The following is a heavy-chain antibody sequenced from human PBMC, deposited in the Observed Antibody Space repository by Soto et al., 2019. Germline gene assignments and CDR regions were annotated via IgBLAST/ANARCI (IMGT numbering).Heavy chain of an antibody. CDR1: GFNFSTYS. V-gene: IGHV3-48*02. D-gene: IGHD3-10*01. CDR2: ISSSSTTI. J-gene: IGHJ6*02. Sequence: HPGGSLRLSCTASGFNFSTYSMNWLLHAPGKGLEWVSYISSSSTTIYYADSVKGRFTISRDKAKNSLFLQMNSLRDEDTAVYYCAGLGYYNLGRYYKATWYYGLDVWGQGTTVTVSS. CDR3: AGLGYYNLGRYYKATWYYGLDV.